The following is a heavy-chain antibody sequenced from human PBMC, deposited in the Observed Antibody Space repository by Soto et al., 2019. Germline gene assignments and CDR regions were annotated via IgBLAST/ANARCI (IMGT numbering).Heavy chain of an antibody. Sequence: PSETLSLTCTVSGGSISSGDYYWSWIRQPPGKGLEWIGYIYYSGSTYYNPSLKSRVTISVDTPKNQFSLKLSSVTAADTAVYYCARETIAMVRGVIISFNWFDPWGQGTLVTVSS. D-gene: IGHD3-10*01. CDR3: ARETIAMVRGVIISFNWFDP. CDR2: IYYSGST. CDR1: GGSISSGDYY. J-gene: IGHJ5*02. V-gene: IGHV4-30-4*01.